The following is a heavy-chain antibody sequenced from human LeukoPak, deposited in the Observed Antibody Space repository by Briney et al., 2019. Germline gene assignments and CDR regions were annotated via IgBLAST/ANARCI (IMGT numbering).Heavy chain of an antibody. Sequence: ASVKVSCKASGYTFTSYDINWVRQATGQGLEWMGWINPNSGGTNYAENFQGRVTMTRDTSISTAYMELSRLKSDDTAVYYCARDGYYYDSSGYSYGFDYWGQGTLVTVSS. V-gene: IGHV1-2*02. CDR2: INPNSGGT. J-gene: IGHJ4*02. CDR3: ARDGYYYDSSGYSYGFDY. D-gene: IGHD3-22*01. CDR1: GYTFTSYD.